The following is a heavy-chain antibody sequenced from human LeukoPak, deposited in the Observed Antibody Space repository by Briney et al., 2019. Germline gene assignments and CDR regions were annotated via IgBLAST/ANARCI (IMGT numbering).Heavy chain of an antibody. J-gene: IGHJ4*02. CDR1: GYTFTSYG. V-gene: IGHV1-18*01. D-gene: IGHD3-10*01. Sequence: GASVTVSCKASGYTFTSYGISWVRQAPGQGLEWMGWISAYNGNTNYAQKLQGRVTMTTDTSTSTAYMELRSLRSDDTAVYYCARVLLWFGELLYYFDYWGQGTLVTVSS. CDR2: ISAYNGNT. CDR3: ARVLLWFGELLYYFDY.